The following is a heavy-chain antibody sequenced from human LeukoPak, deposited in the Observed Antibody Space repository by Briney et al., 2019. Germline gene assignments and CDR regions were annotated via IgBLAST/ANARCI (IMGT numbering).Heavy chain of an antibody. CDR1: GFTSSSYA. D-gene: IGHD2-2*01. Sequence: GGSLRLSCAASGFTSSSYAMSSGRQAPGQGLEWVSAISGSGGGTYYADSVKGRFTISRDNSKNTLYLQMNSLRAEDTAVYYCAKESKDIVVVPNYYYYYGMDVWGQGATVTVSS. CDR3: AKESKDIVVVPNYYYYYGMDV. CDR2: ISGSGGGT. V-gene: IGHV3-23*01. J-gene: IGHJ6*02.